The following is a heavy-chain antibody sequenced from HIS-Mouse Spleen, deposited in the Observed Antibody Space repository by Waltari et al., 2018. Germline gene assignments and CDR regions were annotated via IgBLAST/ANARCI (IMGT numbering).Heavy chain of an antibody. CDR3: ARNWGFDY. V-gene: IGHV3-30-3*01. CDR1: GFTFSSYA. CDR2: ISYDGSNK. Sequence: QVQLVESGGGVVQPGRSLRLSCAASGFTFSSYAMHWVRQAPGKGLEWVAVISYDGSNKYYADSVKGRFNISRDNSKNTLYLQMNSLRAEDTAVYYCARNWGFDYWGQGTLVTVSS. D-gene: IGHD7-27*01. J-gene: IGHJ4*02.